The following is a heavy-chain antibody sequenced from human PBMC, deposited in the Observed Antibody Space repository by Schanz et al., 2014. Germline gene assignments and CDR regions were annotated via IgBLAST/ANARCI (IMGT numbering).Heavy chain of an antibody. D-gene: IGHD1-1*01. CDR3: ARDTTWRLDL. V-gene: IGHV4-59*10. J-gene: IGHJ2*01. CDR2: VFPNGIT. Sequence: QVQLQQWGAGLLKPSETLSLTCGVFGGSFSGYYWSWIRQPAGKALEWVGRVFPNGITNYNPSLKSRVTISLATSKNQFSLTLPSLTAADTAVYYCARDTTWRLDLWGRGTLVTVSS. CDR1: GGSFSGYY.